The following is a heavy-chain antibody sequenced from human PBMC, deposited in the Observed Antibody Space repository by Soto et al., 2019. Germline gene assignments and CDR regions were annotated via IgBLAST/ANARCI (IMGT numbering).Heavy chain of an antibody. Sequence: PGGSLRLSCAASGLTFSSYALNWVRQAPGKGLLWFSTLSSSGATTYFAVSVKGLFPVSRDNSKNTLYLQMNSLSAEDTAVYYFARDPSTGFADYCGQVTLVTVSS. CDR2: LSSSGATT. CDR1: GLTFSSYA. V-gene: IGHV3-23*01. D-gene: IGHD3-9*01. J-gene: IGHJ4*02. CDR3: ARDPSTGFADY.